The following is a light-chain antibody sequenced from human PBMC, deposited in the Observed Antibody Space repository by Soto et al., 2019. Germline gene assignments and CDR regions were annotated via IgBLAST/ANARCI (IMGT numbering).Light chain of an antibody. Sequence: EIVMTQSPATLSVSPGERATLSCRASQSVSSKLAWYQQKPGQAPRLLIYSVSTRATGIPARFSGSGSGAEFTLTISSLQSEDFAVYYCQQSYDWPHFTLGPGTKVDIK. CDR1: QSVSSK. J-gene: IGKJ3*01. CDR3: QQSYDWPHFT. CDR2: SVS. V-gene: IGKV3-15*01.